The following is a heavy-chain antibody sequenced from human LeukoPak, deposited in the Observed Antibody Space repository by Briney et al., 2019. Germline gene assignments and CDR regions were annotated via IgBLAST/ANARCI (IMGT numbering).Heavy chain of an antibody. V-gene: IGHV1-46*01. Sequence: ASVKVSCKASGYTFTSYYMHWVRQAPGQGLEWMGIINPSGGSTSYAQKFQGRVTMTRDTSISAAYMELSRLRSDDTAVYYCARDWGGSYRINWFDPWGQGTLVTVSS. J-gene: IGHJ5*02. CDR3: ARDWGGSYRINWFDP. CDR1: GYTFTSYY. CDR2: INPSGGST. D-gene: IGHD1-26*01.